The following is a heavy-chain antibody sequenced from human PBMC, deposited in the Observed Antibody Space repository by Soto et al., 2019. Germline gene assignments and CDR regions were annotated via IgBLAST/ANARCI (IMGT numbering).Heavy chain of an antibody. Sequence: SEPLSVTCSVAGGCSCSYYWSCIRQPPGKGLEWIGYIYYSGSTNYNPSLKSRVTISVDTSKNQFSLKLSSVTAADTAVYYCARASSSWYLNRYYFDYWGQGTLVTVS. CDR3: ARASSSWYLNRYYFDY. V-gene: IGHV4-59*01. J-gene: IGHJ4*02. CDR1: GGCSCSYY. D-gene: IGHD6-13*01. CDR2: IYYSGST.